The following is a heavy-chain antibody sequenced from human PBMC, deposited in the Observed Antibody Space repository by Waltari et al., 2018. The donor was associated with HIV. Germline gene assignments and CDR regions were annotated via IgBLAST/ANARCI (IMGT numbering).Heavy chain of an antibody. V-gene: IGHV3-33*01. CDR1: GFTFSSYG. Sequence: QVQLVESGGGVVQPGRSLRLSCAASGFTFSSYGMPWVRKAPGKGLEWVAVKWYDGSNKYYADSVKGRFTISRDNSKNTLYLQRNSLRAEDTAVYYCARAYYGSGSETDDYWGQGTLVTVSS. CDR2: KWYDGSNK. J-gene: IGHJ4*02. D-gene: IGHD3-10*01. CDR3: ARAYYGSGSETDDY.